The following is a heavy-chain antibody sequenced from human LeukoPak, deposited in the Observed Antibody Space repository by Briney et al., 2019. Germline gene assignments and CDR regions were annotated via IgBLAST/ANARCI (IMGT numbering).Heavy chain of an antibody. Sequence: HPGGSLSLSCAASGFTLSNDWMCWVRQPQGKGQAWVANINPDESKKYYAHSVKRRFTISRDNAKNSLYLQMRSLTAEDTAIYYCASDHAYRADYSGQRTLVTPSS. D-gene: IGHD2-2*01. J-gene: IGHJ4*02. CDR1: GFTLSNDW. V-gene: IGHV3-7*01. CDR3: ASDHAYRADY. CDR2: INPDESKK.